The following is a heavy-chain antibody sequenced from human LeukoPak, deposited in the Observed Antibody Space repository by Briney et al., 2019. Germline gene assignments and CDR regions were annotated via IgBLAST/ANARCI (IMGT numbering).Heavy chain of an antibody. CDR2: IKQDESEK. V-gene: IGHV3-7*01. CDR1: GFTFSTYW. Sequence: PGGSLRLSCAASGFTFSTYWMSWARQAPGKGLEWVANIKQDESEKYYMDSVKGRFTISRDNAKNSLSLQMRSLRADDTAGYYCAGVGRDSKYGYLDFWGQGTLVTVSS. D-gene: IGHD4-11*01. CDR3: AGVGRDSKYGYLDF. J-gene: IGHJ4*02.